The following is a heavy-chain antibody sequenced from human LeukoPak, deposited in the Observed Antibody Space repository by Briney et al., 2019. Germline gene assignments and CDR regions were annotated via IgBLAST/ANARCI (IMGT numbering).Heavy chain of an antibody. J-gene: IGHJ4*02. CDR1: GFTFSSYW. V-gene: IGHV3-74*01. D-gene: IGHD3-10*01. Sequence: GGSLRLSCAASGFTFSSYWMHWVRQAPGKGLVWVSRINSDGSSTSYADSVKGRFTISRDNAKNTLYLQMNSLRAEDTAVYYCARGFKSGDHSADFDYWGQGTLVTVSS. CDR3: ARGFKSGDHSADFDY. CDR2: INSDGSST.